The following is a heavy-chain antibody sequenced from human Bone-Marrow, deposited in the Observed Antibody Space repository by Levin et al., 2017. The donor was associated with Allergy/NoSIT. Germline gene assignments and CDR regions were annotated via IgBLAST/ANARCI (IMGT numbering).Heavy chain of an antibody. Sequence: KASETLSLTCAVYGGSFSGYYWSWIRQPPGKGLEWIGEINHSGSTNYNPSLKSRVTISVDTSKNQFSLKLSSVTAADTAVYYCARGRLYDYVWGSYRLYYFDYWGQGTLVTVSS. V-gene: IGHV4-34*01. CDR2: INHSGST. CDR3: ARGRLYDYVWGSYRLYYFDY. J-gene: IGHJ4*02. D-gene: IGHD3-16*02. CDR1: GGSFSGYY.